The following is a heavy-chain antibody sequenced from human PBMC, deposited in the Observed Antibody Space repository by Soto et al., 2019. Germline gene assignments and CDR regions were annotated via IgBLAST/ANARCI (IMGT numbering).Heavy chain of an antibody. D-gene: IGHD6-6*01. V-gene: IGHV1-18*04. Sequence: QVQLVQSGAEVKKPGASAKVSCKASGYTFTSYGISWVRQAPGQGLEWMGWISAYNGNTNYAQKLQGRVTMTTDTSTSTAYMELRSLRSDDTAVYYCAMNEGAARPSYYYDMDVWGQGTTVTVSS. CDR2: ISAYNGNT. CDR3: AMNEGAARPSYYYDMDV. CDR1: GYTFTSYG. J-gene: IGHJ6*02.